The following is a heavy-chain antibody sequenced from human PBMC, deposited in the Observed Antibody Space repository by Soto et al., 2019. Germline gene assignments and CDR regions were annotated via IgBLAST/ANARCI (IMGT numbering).Heavy chain of an antibody. CDR2: VHHSWGS. D-gene: IGHD3-10*01. CDR3: ARQGFGPLHGLVDV. V-gene: IGHV4-59*08. J-gene: IGHJ6*02. Sequence: QVQLQESGPGLVKPSETLSLSCTVSGGSISSYYWSWFQQSPGKRMEWIGYVHHSWGSSYNPPLQSRVAISLDTSKSQFSLKVTSVTATDTAVYYCARQGFGPLHGLVDVWGQGTTVTVSS. CDR1: GGSISSYY.